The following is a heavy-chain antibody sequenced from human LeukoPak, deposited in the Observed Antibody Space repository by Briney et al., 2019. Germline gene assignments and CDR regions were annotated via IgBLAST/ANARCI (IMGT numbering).Heavy chain of an antibody. V-gene: IGHV4-39*01. J-gene: IGHJ4*02. D-gene: IGHD3-22*01. CDR1: GSSISSSSYY. CDR3: AGPGSGGYYYQPDRIFDY. CDR2: IYYSGST. Sequence: SETLSLTCTVSGSSISSSSYYWGWIRQPPGKGLEWIGSIYYSGSTYYNPSLKSRVTISVDTSKNQFSLKLSSVTAADPAVYYCAGPGSGGYYYQPDRIFDYWGQGTLVTVSS.